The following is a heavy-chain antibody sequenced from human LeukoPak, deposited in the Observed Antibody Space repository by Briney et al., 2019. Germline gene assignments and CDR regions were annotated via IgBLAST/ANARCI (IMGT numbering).Heavy chain of an antibody. CDR3: ARKLTGTTYFDC. CDR1: GFPYSSYD. J-gene: IGHJ4*02. Sequence: GGSLRLSCATSGFPYSSYDMNWVRQAPGKGLEWVSYIHGSGGTIYYADSVKGRFTISRDSAKNSVYLRMNSLRAEDTALYYCARKLTGTTYFDCWGQGILVTVSS. CDR2: IHGSGGTI. D-gene: IGHD1-1*01. V-gene: IGHV3-48*03.